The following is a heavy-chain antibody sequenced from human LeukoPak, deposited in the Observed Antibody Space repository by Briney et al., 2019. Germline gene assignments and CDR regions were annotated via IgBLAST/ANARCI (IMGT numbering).Heavy chain of an antibody. D-gene: IGHD5-12*01. V-gene: IGHV3-21*01. Sequence: PGGSLRLSCAPSGFTFDNFAMTWVRQAPGKGLEWVSSISSSSSYIYYADSVKGRFTISRDNAKNSLYLQMNSLRAEDTAVYYCARDGSGYSGYGYFDYWGQGTLVTVSS. CDR1: GFTFDNFA. CDR2: ISSSSSYI. J-gene: IGHJ4*02. CDR3: ARDGSGYSGYGYFDY.